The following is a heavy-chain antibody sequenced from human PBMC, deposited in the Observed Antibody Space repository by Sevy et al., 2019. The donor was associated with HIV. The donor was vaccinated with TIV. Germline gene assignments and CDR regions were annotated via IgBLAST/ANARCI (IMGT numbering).Heavy chain of an antibody. Sequence: SETLSLTCTVSGGSISSGDYYWSWIRQPPGRGLEWIGYIYYSGSTYYNPSLQSRVTISVDTSKNQFSLKLSSVTSADTAVYYCATRSLNSGPYFDPWGQGTLVTVSS. CDR2: IYYSGST. CDR1: GGSISSGDYY. D-gene: IGHD1-1*01. J-gene: IGHJ4*02. V-gene: IGHV4-30-4*01. CDR3: ATRSLNSGPYFDP.